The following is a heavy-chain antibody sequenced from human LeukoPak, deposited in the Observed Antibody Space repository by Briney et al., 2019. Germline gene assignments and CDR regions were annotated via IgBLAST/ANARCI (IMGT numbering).Heavy chain of an antibody. Sequence: SETLSLTCTVPGGSISSGDYSWSWIRQPPGKGLQWIGYIHYSGSSYYNPSLKSRVTISVDTSKSQFSLKLNSVTAADTAVYYCAREILAYCGGDCYSAPFDYWGQGTLVTVSS. CDR1: GGSISSGDYS. CDR2: IHYSGSS. D-gene: IGHD2-21*02. J-gene: IGHJ4*02. CDR3: AREILAYCGGDCYSAPFDY. V-gene: IGHV4-30-4*01.